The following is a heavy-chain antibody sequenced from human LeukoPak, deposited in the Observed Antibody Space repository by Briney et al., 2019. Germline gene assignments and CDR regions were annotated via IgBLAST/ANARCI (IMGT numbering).Heavy chain of an antibody. CDR1: GFIFSSYW. V-gene: IGHV3-30*18. CDR2: ISYDGSNK. Sequence: GGSLRLSCAASGFIFSSYWMHWVRQAPGKGLEWVAVISYDGSNKYYADSVKGRFTISRDNSKNTLYLQMNSLRAEDTAVYYCAKDGGDSSNYYGMDVWGQGTTVTVSS. J-gene: IGHJ6*02. CDR3: AKDGGDSSNYYGMDV. D-gene: IGHD2-2*01.